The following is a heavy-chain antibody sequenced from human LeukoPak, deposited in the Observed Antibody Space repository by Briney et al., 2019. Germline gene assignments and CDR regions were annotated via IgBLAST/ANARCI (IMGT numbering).Heavy chain of an antibody. J-gene: IGHJ4*02. CDR2: IKQDGSEK. V-gene: IGHV3-7*01. D-gene: IGHD6-13*01. Sequence: PGGSLRLSCAASGFTFSSYWMSWVRQAPGKGLEWVANIKQDGSEKYYVDSVKGRFTISRDNSKNTLSLQMDSLKIEDTAVYYCVKSSYSSTWSYFDSWGQGTLVTVSS. CDR1: GFTFSSYW. CDR3: VKSSYSSTWSYFDS.